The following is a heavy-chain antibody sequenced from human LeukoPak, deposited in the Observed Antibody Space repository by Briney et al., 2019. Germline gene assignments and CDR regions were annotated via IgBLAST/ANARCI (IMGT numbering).Heavy chain of an antibody. Sequence: PSETLSLTCVVSGGSISSGGYSWSWIRQPPGKGLEWIGYIYHSGSTYYNPSLKSRVTISVDRSKNQFSLKLSSVTAADTAVYYCARVPFTMVRGASGIDAFDIWGQGTMVTVSS. CDR1: GGSISSGGYS. J-gene: IGHJ3*02. V-gene: IGHV4-30-2*01. D-gene: IGHD3-10*01. CDR2: IYHSGST. CDR3: ARVPFTMVRGASGIDAFDI.